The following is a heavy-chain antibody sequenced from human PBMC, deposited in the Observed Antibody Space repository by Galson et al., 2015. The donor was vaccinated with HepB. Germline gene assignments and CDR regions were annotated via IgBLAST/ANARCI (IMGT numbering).Heavy chain of an antibody. D-gene: IGHD6-19*01. Sequence: SLRLSCAASGFAFSSYAMIWVRQAPGKGLEWVSAVNAGGGAFYADSVKGRFTITRDNSKNKLSLQMNRLGAEDTAVYYCAKCGVFSSGWCNYFDPWGQGTLVTVSS. J-gene: IGHJ5*02. CDR3: AKCGVFSSGWCNYFDP. CDR1: GFAFSSYA. V-gene: IGHV3-23*01. CDR2: VNAGGGA.